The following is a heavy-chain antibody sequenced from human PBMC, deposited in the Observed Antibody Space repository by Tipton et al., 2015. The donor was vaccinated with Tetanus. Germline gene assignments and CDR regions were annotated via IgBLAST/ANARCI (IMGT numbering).Heavy chain of an antibody. CDR1: GGSISSGGYY. V-gene: IGHV4-31*03. J-gene: IGHJ4*02. Sequence: TLSLTCSVSGGSISSGGYYWTWIRQHPGKGLEWIGYIYYSGSTYYNPSLQSRVTISVDTSKNQFSLRLSSVTAADTAVYYCASHPDYGEGYWGQGTLVTVSS. CDR2: IYYSGST. CDR3: ASHPDYGEGY. D-gene: IGHD4-17*01.